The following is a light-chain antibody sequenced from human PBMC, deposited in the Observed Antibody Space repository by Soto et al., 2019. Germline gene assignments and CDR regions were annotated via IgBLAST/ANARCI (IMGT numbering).Light chain of an antibody. J-gene: IGLJ1*01. V-gene: IGLV2-14*03. Sequence: QSVLTQPASVSGSPGQSITISCTGTHSDIGNYNYVSWYQHLPGKASKFMIYDVGSRPLVVSSCFSGSKSGNTASLAISGLQAEDEADYYCNSYREDHPRFYVFGTGTKVTVL. CDR3: NSYREDHPRFYV. CDR1: HSDIGNYNY. CDR2: DVG.